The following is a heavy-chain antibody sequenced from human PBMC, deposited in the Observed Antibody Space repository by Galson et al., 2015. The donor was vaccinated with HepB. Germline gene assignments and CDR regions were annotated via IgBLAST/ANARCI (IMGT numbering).Heavy chain of an antibody. J-gene: IGHJ5*01. CDR3: TGAVREDAGGYISVTHLFDC. CDR1: GDSVSSNSAA. CDR2: TYYRSKWYH. V-gene: IGHV6-1*01. Sequence: CAISGDSVSSNSAAWNWIRQSPSRGLEWLGRTYYRSKWYHDYAVSVKSRITINSDTSKNQFSLRLNSVTPEDTAVYYCTGAVREDAGGYISVTHLFDCWGQGTLVTVSP. D-gene: IGHD2-2*02.